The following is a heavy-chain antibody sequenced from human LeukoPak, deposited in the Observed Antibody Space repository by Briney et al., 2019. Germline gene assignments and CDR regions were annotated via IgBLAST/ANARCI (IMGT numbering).Heavy chain of an antibody. V-gene: IGHV3-53*01. CDR3: ARYCSGGSCYFDY. CDR1: GFTVSSNY. Sequence: PGGSLRLSCAASGFTVSSNYMSWVRQAPGKGLEGVSVIYSGGSTYYADSVKGRFTISRDNSKNTLYLQMNSLRAEDTAVYYCARYCSGGSCYFDYWGQGTLVTVSS. J-gene: IGHJ4*02. CDR2: IYSGGST. D-gene: IGHD2-15*01.